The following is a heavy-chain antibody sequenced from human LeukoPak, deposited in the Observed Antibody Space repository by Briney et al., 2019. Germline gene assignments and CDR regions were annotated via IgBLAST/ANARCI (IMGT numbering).Heavy chain of an antibody. V-gene: IGHV3-53*05. CDR3: AKVRGTYSSGYFFDY. CDR1: GFTVSSNS. J-gene: IGHJ4*02. Sequence: GGSLRLSCAASGFTVSSNSMSWARQAPGKGLEWVSVIYTGGTTYYADSVKGRFTISRDNAKKSLDLQMNSLRAEDTAFYYCAKVRGTYSSGYFFDYWGQGTLVTVSS. D-gene: IGHD6-19*01. CDR2: IYTGGTT.